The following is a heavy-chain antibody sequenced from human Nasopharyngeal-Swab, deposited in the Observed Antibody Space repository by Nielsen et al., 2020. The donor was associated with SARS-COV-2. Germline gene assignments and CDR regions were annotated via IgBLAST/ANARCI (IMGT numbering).Heavy chain of an antibody. J-gene: IGHJ4*02. Sequence: GGSLRLSCAASGFTFSDYYMSWIRQAPGKGLEWVAVIWYDGSNKYYADSVKGRFTISRDNSKNTLYLQMNSLRAEDTAVYYCVRGLWFGELLGSGYWGQGTLVTVSS. CDR2: IWYDGSNK. D-gene: IGHD3-10*01. CDR1: GFTFSDYY. CDR3: VRGLWFGELLGSGY. V-gene: IGHV3-33*08.